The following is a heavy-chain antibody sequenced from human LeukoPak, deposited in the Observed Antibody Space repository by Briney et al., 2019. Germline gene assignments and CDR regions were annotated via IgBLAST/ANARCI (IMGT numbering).Heavy chain of an antibody. Sequence: ASVKVSCTASGGTFSSYAISWVRQAPGQGLEWMGRIIPILGIANYAQKFQGRVTITADKSTSTAYMELSSLRSEDTAVYYCARGSGSSWYYFDYWGQGTLVTVSS. J-gene: IGHJ4*02. D-gene: IGHD6-13*01. V-gene: IGHV1-69*04. CDR1: GGTFSSYA. CDR3: ARGSGSSWYYFDY. CDR2: IIPILGIA.